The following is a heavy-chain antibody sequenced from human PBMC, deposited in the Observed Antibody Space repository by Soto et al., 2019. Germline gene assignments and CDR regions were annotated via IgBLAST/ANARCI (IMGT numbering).Heavy chain of an antibody. CDR3: ARAHYDILTGYSLNWFAS. CDR2: INAGNGNT. D-gene: IGHD3-9*01. Sequence: GASVKVSCKASGYTFTSYAMHWVRQAPGQRLEWMGWINAGNGNTKYSQKFQGRVTITRDTSASTAYMELSSLRSEDTAVYYCARAHYDILTGYSLNWFASWGQGTLVTVSS. J-gene: IGHJ5*01. V-gene: IGHV1-3*01. CDR1: GYTFTSYA.